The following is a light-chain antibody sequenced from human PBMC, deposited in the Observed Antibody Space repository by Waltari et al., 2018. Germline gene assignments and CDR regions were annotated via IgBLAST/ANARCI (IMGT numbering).Light chain of an antibody. CDR1: SSDVGGYNY. V-gene: IGLV2-23*02. CDR2: DVS. CDR3: CSYAGSSTVV. Sequence: QSALTQPASVSGSPGQSITISCTGTSSDVGGYNYVSWYQQHPGKAPKLMIYDVSKRPSGVSIRFSGSKSGNTASLTISGLQAEDEADYYCCSYAGSSTVVFGGGTKLTVL. J-gene: IGLJ2*01.